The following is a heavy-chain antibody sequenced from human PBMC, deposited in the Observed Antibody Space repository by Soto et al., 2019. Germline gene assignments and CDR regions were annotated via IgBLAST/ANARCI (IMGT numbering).Heavy chain of an antibody. J-gene: IGHJ5*02. CDR3: ATDGDFGAAAMVVDEPSLA. CDR2: ISGSGGST. D-gene: IGHD2-2*01. V-gene: IGHV3-23*01. Sequence: EVQLLESGGGLVQPRGSLRLSCAASGFTFSSYAMSWVRQAPGKGLEWVSAISGSGGSTYYADSAKGRFTISRANSKNTLYLQMNSLRAEDTAVYYCATDGDFGAAAMVVDEPSLAWGQGTLVTVSS. CDR1: GFTFSSYA.